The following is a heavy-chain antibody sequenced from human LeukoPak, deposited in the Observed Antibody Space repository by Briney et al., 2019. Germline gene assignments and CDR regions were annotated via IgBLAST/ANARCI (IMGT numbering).Heavy chain of an antibody. J-gene: IGHJ4*02. D-gene: IGHD6-13*01. CDR1: GFTFSSYS. Sequence: GGSLRLSCAASGFTFSSYSMNWVRQAPGKGLEWVSSISTSNNYIYYADSVKGRFTMSRDNAKNSLYLQMNSLRAEDTAVYYCARVIAAAGIFDYWGQGTLVTVSS. CDR3: ARVIAAAGIFDY. V-gene: IGHV3-21*01. CDR2: ISTSNNYI.